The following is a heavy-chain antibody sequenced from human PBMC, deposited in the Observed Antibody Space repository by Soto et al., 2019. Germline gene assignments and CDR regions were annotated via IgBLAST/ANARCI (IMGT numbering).Heavy chain of an antibody. D-gene: IGHD2-15*01. CDR3: ARLSGGSLDYYGMDV. J-gene: IGHJ6*02. CDR1: GFTFSSYD. Sequence: GGSLRLSCAASGFTFSSYDMHWVRQATGKGLEWVSAIGTAGDTYYPGSVKGRFTISRENAKNSLYLQMNSLRAEDTAVYYCARLSGGSLDYYGMDVWGQGTTVTVSS. V-gene: IGHV3-13*01. CDR2: IGTAGDT.